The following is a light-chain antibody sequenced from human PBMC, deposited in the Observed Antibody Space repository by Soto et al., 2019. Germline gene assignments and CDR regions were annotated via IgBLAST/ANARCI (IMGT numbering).Light chain of an antibody. V-gene: IGKV3-15*01. CDR2: GAS. Sequence: EIVMTQSPATLSESPGERATLSCRASQSVSSKLAWYQQKPGQPPRLLIHGASTRATGIPARFSGSGSGTDFTLTISSLQSEDLAIYYCQQYNNWPLTFGQGTRLEN. J-gene: IGKJ5*01. CDR1: QSVSSK. CDR3: QQYNNWPLT.